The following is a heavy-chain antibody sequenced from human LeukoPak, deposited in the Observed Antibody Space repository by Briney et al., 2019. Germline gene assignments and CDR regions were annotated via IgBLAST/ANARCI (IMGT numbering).Heavy chain of an antibody. V-gene: IGHV1-2*06. Sequence: ASVKVSCKASGYTFTGYYMHWVRQAPGQGLEWRGRINPNSGGTNYAQKFQGRVTMTRDTSISTAYMELSRLRSDDTAVYYCAREGGDDYGGKAEWFDPWGQGTLVTVSS. CDR1: GYTFTGYY. CDR3: AREGGDDYGGKAEWFDP. CDR2: INPNSGGT. J-gene: IGHJ5*02. D-gene: IGHD4-23*01.